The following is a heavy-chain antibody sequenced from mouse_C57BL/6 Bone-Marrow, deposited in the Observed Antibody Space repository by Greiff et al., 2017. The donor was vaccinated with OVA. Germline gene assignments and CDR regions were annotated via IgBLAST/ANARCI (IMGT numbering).Heavy chain of an antibody. D-gene: IGHD2-14*01. Sequence: EVQVVESGEGLVKPGGSLKLSCAASGFTFSSYAMSWVRQTPEKRLEWVAYISSGGDYIYYADTVKGRFTISRANARNTLYLQMSRLKSEDTAMYYGTRDGGVRRRYFDVWGTGTTVTVSS. CDR1: GFTFSSYA. V-gene: IGHV5-9-1*02. J-gene: IGHJ1*03. CDR3: TRDGGVRRRYFDV. CDR2: ISSGGDYI.